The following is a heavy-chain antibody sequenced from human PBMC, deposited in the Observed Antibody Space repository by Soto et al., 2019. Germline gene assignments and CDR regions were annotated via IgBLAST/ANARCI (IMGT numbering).Heavy chain of an antibody. CDR3: ARDRRVDYVWGSYRAGVMDV. D-gene: IGHD3-16*02. J-gene: IGHJ6*02. CDR2: ISSSSSYI. Sequence: GGSLRLSCAASGFTFSSYSMNWVRQAPGKGLEWVSSISSSSSYIYYADSVKGRFTISRDNAKNSLYLQMNSLRAEDTAVYYCARDRRVDYVWGSYRAGVMDVWGQGTTVTVSS. CDR1: GFTFSSYS. V-gene: IGHV3-21*01.